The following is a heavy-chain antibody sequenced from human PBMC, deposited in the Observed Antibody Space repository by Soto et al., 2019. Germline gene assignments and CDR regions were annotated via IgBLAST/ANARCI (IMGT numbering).Heavy chain of an antibody. D-gene: IGHD6-13*01. V-gene: IGHV4-4*02. CDR2: IYHSGST. Sequence: NPSETLSLTCAVSGGSISSSNWWSWVRQPPGKGLEWIGEIYHSGSTNYNPSLKSRVTISVDTSKNQFSLKLSSVTAADTAVYYCARETAAAGSLGNWYFDLWGRGTLVTVSS. CDR3: ARETAAAGSLGNWYFDL. CDR1: GGSISSSNW. J-gene: IGHJ2*01.